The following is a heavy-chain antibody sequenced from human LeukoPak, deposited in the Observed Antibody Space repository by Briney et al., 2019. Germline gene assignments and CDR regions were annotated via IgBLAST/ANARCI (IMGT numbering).Heavy chain of an antibody. J-gene: IGHJ3*02. CDR3: ARDMRGAAAADDAFDI. D-gene: IGHD6-13*01. Sequence: GSSVKVSCKASGGTFSSYAISWVRQAPGQGLEWMGWMNPNSGDTGYAQNFQGRITITRDTSISTAYMELSSLRSEDTAVYYCARDMRGAAAADDAFDIWGQGTMVTVSS. CDR2: MNPNSGDT. CDR1: GGTFSSYA. V-gene: IGHV1-8*03.